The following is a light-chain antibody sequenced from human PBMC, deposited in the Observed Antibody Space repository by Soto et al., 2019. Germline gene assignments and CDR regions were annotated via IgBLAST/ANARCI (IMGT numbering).Light chain of an antibody. CDR2: KAS. J-gene: IGKJ2*01. CDR3: QQYNSYSPGDT. CDR1: QSIRSW. Sequence: DIQMTQSPSTLSASVGDRVTITCRASQSIRSWLAWYQQKPGKAPKLLIYKASSLESGVPSRFSGSGSGTEFTLTISSLQPDDFATYYCQQYNSYSPGDTFGQGTKLEIK. V-gene: IGKV1-5*03.